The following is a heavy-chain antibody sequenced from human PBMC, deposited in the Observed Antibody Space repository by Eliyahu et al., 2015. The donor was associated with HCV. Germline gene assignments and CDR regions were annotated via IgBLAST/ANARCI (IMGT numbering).Heavy chain of an antibody. D-gene: IGHD6-19*01. V-gene: IGHV4-39*01. CDR2: IYYSGST. J-gene: IGHJ4*02. Sequence: QLQLQESGPGLVKPSETLSLTCTVSGGSISSSSYYWGWIRQPPGKGLEWIGSIYYSGSTYYNPSLKSRVTISVDTSKNQFSLKLSSVTAADTAVYYCARLVAYSSGWYSFDYWGQGTLVTVSS. CDR1: GGSISSSSYY. CDR3: ARLVAYSSGWYSFDY.